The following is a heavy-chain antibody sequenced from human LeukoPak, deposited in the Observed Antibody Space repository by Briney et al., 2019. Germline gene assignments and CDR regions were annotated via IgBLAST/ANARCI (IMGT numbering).Heavy chain of an antibody. D-gene: IGHD6-19*01. CDR3: ARHGARSGWYYFDY. CDR2: ISHTGST. Sequence: SETLSLTCTVAGGSISSYYWSWIRQPPGKRLEWIGYISHTGSTDYTPSLKSQFTISRDTSRNQFSLKLYSVTAADAAVYYCARHGARSGWYYFDYWGQGTLVTVSS. J-gene: IGHJ4*02. CDR1: GGSISSYY. V-gene: IGHV4-59*08.